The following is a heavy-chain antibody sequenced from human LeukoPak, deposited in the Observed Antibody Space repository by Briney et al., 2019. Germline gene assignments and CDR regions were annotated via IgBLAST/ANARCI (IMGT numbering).Heavy chain of an antibody. D-gene: IGHD3-10*01. CDR2: MNPNSGNT. Sequence: ASVKVSCKASGYTFTSYDINWVRQATGQGLEWMGWMNPNSGNTGYAQKFQGRVTMTRNTSISTAYMELSSLRSEDTAVYYCARGRDGSGSYTMWGQGTLVTVSS. CDR1: GYTFTSYD. CDR3: ARGRDGSGSYTM. J-gene: IGHJ4*02. V-gene: IGHV1-8*01.